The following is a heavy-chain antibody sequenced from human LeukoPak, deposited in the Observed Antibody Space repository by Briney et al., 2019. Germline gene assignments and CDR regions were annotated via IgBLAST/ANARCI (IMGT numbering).Heavy chain of an antibody. CDR3: ARAGWIITSGIDY. Sequence: SETLSLTCVVSGYSISRGYYWAWIRQPPGKGLEGIGTIYHIGSTYYNPSLESRVTISVDTSKNDFSLNLNSVTAADTAVYCCARAGWIITSGIDYWGQGALVTVSS. CDR2: IYHIGST. CDR1: GYSISRGYY. J-gene: IGHJ4*02. V-gene: IGHV4-38-2*01. D-gene: IGHD1-20*01.